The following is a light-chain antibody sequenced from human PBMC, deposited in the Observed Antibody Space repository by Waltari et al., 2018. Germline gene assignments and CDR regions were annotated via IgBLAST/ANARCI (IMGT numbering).Light chain of an antibody. Sequence: QSALTQPPSASGSPGQSVTISCTGTISDVGGYDYVSWYQQHPGKAPTVMIYEVNKGPSGLPDRFSGAKSGRTASLTVSGLQADDEAAYYCSSYAGSNTVVFGGGTKLTVL. CDR2: EVN. CDR3: SSYAGSNTVV. J-gene: IGLJ2*01. V-gene: IGLV2-8*01. CDR1: ISDVGGYDY.